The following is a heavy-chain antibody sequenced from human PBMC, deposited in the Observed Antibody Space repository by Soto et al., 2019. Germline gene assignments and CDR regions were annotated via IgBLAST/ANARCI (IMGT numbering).Heavy chain of an antibody. CDR2: INAGNGNT. Sequence: GASVKVSCKASGYTFTSYAMHWVRQAPGQRLEWMGWINAGNGNTKYSQKFQGRVTITRDTSASTAYMELSSLRSEDTAVYYCARAEAVAVNYGMDVWGQGTTVTVSS. J-gene: IGHJ6*02. D-gene: IGHD6-19*01. V-gene: IGHV1-3*01. CDR3: ARAEAVAVNYGMDV. CDR1: GYTFTSYA.